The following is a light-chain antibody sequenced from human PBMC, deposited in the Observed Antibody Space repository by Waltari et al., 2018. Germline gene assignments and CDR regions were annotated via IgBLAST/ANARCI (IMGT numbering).Light chain of an antibody. CDR1: QSVTTD. J-gene: IGKJ4*01. CDR3: QQYNSWPLT. V-gene: IGKV3-15*01. Sequence: ENLLTQSPVALPVSPGETVTLSCRASQSVTTDFAWYQQQPGQSPRLLIYSASARATGIPARFTGSGSGTQFTLTITDLQPGDFALYFCQQYNSWPLTFGGGTKVAIK. CDR2: SAS.